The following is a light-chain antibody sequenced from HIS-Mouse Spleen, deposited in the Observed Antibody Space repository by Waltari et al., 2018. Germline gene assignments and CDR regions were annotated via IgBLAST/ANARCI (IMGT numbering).Light chain of an antibody. J-gene: IGKJ1*01. Sequence: DIQLTQSPPFLSASVADRVPITCRASQGISSYLAWYQQKPGKAPKLLIYAASTLQSGVPSRFSGSGSGTEFTLTISSLQPEDFATYYCQQLNSYPPTFGQGTKVEIK. CDR2: AAS. V-gene: IGKV1-9*01. CDR1: QGISSY. CDR3: QQLNSYPPT.